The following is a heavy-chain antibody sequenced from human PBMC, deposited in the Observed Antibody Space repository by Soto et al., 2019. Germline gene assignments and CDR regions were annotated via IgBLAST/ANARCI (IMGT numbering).Heavy chain of an antibody. Sequence: GGSLRLSCAASGFTFSSYSMNWVRQAPGKGLEWVSSISSSSSYIYYADSVKGRFTISRDNAKNSLYLQMNSLRAEDTAVYYCARDKLRAYFWNPGYMDVWGKGTTVTVSS. V-gene: IGHV3-21*01. CDR3: ARDKLRAYFWNPGYMDV. J-gene: IGHJ6*03. D-gene: IGHD1-1*01. CDR1: GFTFSSYS. CDR2: ISSSSSYI.